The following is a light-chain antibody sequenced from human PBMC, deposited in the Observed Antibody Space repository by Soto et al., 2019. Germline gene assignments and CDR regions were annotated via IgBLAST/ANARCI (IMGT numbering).Light chain of an antibody. V-gene: IGKV1-39*01. J-gene: IGKJ1*01. CDR1: QSISNY. CDR2: AAS. CDR3: QQGYSTPRT. Sequence: DIQMTQSPSSLSASVGDRVTITCRASQSISNYLNWYQQKPGKAPKLLMYAASSLQGGVPSRFSGSGSGTDFTLTISSLQPEDFPTYYGQQGYSTPRTFGQGTKVEIK.